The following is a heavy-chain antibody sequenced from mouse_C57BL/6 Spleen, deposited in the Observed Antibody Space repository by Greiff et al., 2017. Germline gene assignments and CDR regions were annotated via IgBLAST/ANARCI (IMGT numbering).Heavy chain of an antibody. CDR1: GYTFTSYW. Sequence: QVQLQQPGAELVKPGASVKLSCKASGYTFTSYWMQWVKQRPGQGLEWIGEIDPSDSYTNYNQKFKGKATLTVDTSSSTAYMQLSSLTSEDSAVYYCARRGQLRPLDYWGQGTTLTVSS. J-gene: IGHJ2*01. D-gene: IGHD3-2*02. CDR2: IDPSDSYT. V-gene: IGHV1-50*01. CDR3: ARRGQLRPLDY.